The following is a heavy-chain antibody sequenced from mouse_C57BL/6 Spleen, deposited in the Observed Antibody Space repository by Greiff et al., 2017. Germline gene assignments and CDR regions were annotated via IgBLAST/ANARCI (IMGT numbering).Heavy chain of an antibody. CDR1: GYTITGYW. CDR2: ILTGSGST. V-gene: IGHV1-9*01. CDR3: ARPGHYFDY. Sequence: QVQLQQSGAELMKPGASVKLSCKATGYTITGYWIEWVKQRPGHGLEWIGEILTGSGSTKYDEKFKGKATFTADTSSYPAYMRLSSLTTEDSAISYCARPGHYFDYWGQGTTLTVSS. J-gene: IGHJ2*01. D-gene: IGHD3-3*01.